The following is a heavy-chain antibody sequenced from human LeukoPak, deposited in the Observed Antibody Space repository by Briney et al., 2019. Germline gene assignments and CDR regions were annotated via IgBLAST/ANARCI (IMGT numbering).Heavy chain of an antibody. J-gene: IGHJ2*01. CDR3: ARVYYSSSYDYWYFDL. V-gene: IGHV4-34*01. Sequence: ETLSLTCAVYGGSFRGYNWSWTRQPPGKGLKWIGEIKHSGSTNYNPSLKSRVTISVDTSKNQFSLKLSSVTAADTAVYYCARVYYSSSYDYWYFDLWGRGTLVTVSS. CDR1: GGSFRGYN. D-gene: IGHD6-13*01. CDR2: IKHSGST.